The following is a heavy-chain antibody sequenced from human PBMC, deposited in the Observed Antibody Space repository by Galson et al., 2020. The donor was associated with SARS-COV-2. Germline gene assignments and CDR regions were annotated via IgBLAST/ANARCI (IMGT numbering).Heavy chain of an antibody. D-gene: IGHD4-17*01. J-gene: IGHJ3*01. V-gene: IGHV3-21*01. CDR3: ARELYGAGAPDAFDV. Sequence: GGSLRLSCAASGFIFSSYNMNWVRQAPGKGLEWVSSISSSPDYIFYADSLKGRFTISRDNAKNSLYLQMNSLRAGDTAVYYCARELYGAGAPDAFDVWGQGTMVTVSS. CDR1: GFIFSSYN. CDR2: ISSSPDYI.